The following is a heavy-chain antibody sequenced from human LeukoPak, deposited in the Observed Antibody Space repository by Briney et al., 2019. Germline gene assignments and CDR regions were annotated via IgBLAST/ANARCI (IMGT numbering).Heavy chain of an antibody. CDR3: VKGSLAAAGAFDY. CDR1: GFTFSSYA. V-gene: IGHV3-64D*06. CDR2: ISSNGGST. D-gene: IGHD6-13*01. Sequence: HPGGSLGLSCSASGFTFSSYAMRWVRQAPGKGLEYVSAISSNGGSTYYADSVKGRFTISRDNSKNTLYLQMSSLRAEDTAVYYCVKGSLAAAGAFDYWGQGTLVTVSS. J-gene: IGHJ4*02.